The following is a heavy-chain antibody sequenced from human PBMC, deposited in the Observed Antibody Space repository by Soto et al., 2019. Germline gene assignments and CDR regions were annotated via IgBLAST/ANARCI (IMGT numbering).Heavy chain of an antibody. Sequence: QPGGSLRLSCAASGFTFSSYAMSWVRQAPGKGLEWVSAISGSGGSTYYADSVKGRFTISRDNSKNTLYLQMNSLRAEDTAVYYCAKDPDNYDFWSGYYRPRYYYYGMDVWGQGTTVTVSS. CDR3: AKDPDNYDFWSGYYRPRYYYYGMDV. D-gene: IGHD3-3*01. CDR2: ISGSGGST. V-gene: IGHV3-23*01. CDR1: GFTFSSYA. J-gene: IGHJ6*02.